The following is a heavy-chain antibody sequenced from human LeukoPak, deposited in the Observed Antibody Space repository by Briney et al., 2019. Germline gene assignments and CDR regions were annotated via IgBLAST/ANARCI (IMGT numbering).Heavy chain of an antibody. CDR2: IHYSGST. Sequence: SQTLSLTCTVSGGSISSGNYYWNWIRQPPGKGLECIGYIHYSGSTYYNPSLKSRVTISVDTSKNQFSLKLSSVTAADTAVYYCVRGGGPAVTKGNWFDPRGQGTLVTVSS. CDR1: GGSISSGNYY. CDR3: VRGGGPAVTKGNWFDP. J-gene: IGHJ5*02. V-gene: IGHV4-30-4*01. D-gene: IGHD4-17*01.